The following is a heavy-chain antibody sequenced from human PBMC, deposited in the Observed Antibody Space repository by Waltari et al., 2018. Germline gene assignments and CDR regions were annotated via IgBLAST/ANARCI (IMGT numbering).Heavy chain of an antibody. CDR3: ARGDIVASNEDIKY. CDR1: GFTFSIYS. D-gene: IGHD5-12*01. J-gene: IGHJ4*02. Sequence: EVQLVESGGGLVKPGGSLRLSCAASGFTFSIYSMNWVRQAPGKGLEWVSSISSSYIYYVDSVKGRFTISRDNAKNSLYLQVNSLRAEDTAVYYCARGDIVASNEDIKYWGQGTLVTVSS. CDR2: ISSSYI. V-gene: IGHV3-21*01.